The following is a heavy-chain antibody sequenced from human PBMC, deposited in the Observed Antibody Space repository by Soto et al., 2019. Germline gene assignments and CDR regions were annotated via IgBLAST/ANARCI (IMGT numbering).Heavy chain of an antibody. Sequence: ASVKVSCKASGYTFTSYAMHWVRQAPGQRLEWMGWINAGNGNTKYSQKFQGRATITRDTSASTAYMELSSLRSEDTAVYYCARSEYSYGYYYYGMDVWGQGTTVTVSS. CDR3: ARSEYSYGYYYYGMDV. CDR1: GYTFTSYA. J-gene: IGHJ6*02. V-gene: IGHV1-3*01. CDR2: INAGNGNT. D-gene: IGHD5-18*01.